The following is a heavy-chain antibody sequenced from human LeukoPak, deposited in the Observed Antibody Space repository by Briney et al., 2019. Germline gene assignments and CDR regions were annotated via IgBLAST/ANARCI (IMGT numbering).Heavy chain of an antibody. CDR3: AKDVLGYCSGGSCYLGYFDY. Sequence: GGSLRLSCAASGFTFSSYAMSWVRQAPGKGLEWVSAISGSGGSTYYADSVKGRFTISRDNSKNTLYLQMNSLRAEDTAVYYCAKDVLGYCSGGSCYLGYFDYWGQGTLVTVSS. J-gene: IGHJ4*02. CDR1: GFTFSSYA. D-gene: IGHD2-15*01. V-gene: IGHV3-23*01. CDR2: ISGSGGST.